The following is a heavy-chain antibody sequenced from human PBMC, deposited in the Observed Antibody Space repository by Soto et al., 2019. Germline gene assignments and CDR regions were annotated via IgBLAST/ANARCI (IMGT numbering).Heavy chain of an antibody. D-gene: IGHD3-16*01. J-gene: IGHJ5*02. CDR1: GGSVSNDNFY. V-gene: IGHV4-61*01. Sequence: PSETLSLTCTVSGGSVSNDNFYWSCIRQPPGKGLEWSGYVHSSGITNYNPSLKRRVTISVDTSRNQFSLRLSSVTAADTAVYYCARGLTMGQLPSHFDPWGQGTLVTVSS. CDR2: VHSSGIT. CDR3: ARGLTMGQLPSHFDP.